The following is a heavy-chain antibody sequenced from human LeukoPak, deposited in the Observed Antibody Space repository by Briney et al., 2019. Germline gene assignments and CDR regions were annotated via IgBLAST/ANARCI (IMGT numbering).Heavy chain of an antibody. CDR2: IYTSGST. Sequence: SETLSLTCTVSGGSISSYYWSWIRQPAGKGLEWIGRIYTSGSTNYNPSLKSRVTMSVDTSKNQFSLKLSSVTAADTAVYYCARDLTIFGVVKNWFDPWGQGTLVTVSS. V-gene: IGHV4-4*07. CDR1: GGSISSYY. D-gene: IGHD3-3*01. J-gene: IGHJ5*02. CDR3: ARDLTIFGVVKNWFDP.